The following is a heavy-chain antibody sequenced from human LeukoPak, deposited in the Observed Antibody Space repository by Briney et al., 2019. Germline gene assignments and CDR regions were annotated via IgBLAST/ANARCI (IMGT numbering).Heavy chain of an antibody. J-gene: IGHJ6*03. D-gene: IGHD6-19*01. Sequence: SETLSPTCADYGGSFSGYYWSWIRQPPGKGLEWIGEINHSGSTNYNPSLKSRVTISVDTSKNQFSLKLSSVTAADTAVYYCARGQRLVYYYYMDVWGKGTTVTVSS. CDR2: INHSGST. V-gene: IGHV4-34*01. CDR3: ARGQRLVYYYYMDV. CDR1: GGSFSGYY.